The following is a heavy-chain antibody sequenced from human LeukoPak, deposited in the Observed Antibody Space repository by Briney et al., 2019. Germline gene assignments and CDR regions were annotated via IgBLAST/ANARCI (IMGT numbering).Heavy chain of an antibody. J-gene: IGHJ4*02. V-gene: IGHV3-30-3*01. CDR1: GFTFSSYA. CDR3: AREEMSFPTTVEGSFDY. CDR2: ISYDGSSK. Sequence: GGSLRLSCAASGFTFSSYAMHWVRQAPGKGLEWVAVISYDGSSKYYADSVKGRFTISRDNSKNTLYLQMNSLRAEDTAVYYCAREEMSFPTTVEGSFDYWGQGTLVTVSS. D-gene: IGHD4-23*01.